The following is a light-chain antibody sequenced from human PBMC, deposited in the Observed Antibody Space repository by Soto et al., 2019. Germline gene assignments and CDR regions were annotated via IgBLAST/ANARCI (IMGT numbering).Light chain of an antibody. V-gene: IGKV3D-20*01. CDR1: QALRSSY. CDR3: QQYGTSPRSIT. Sequence: EIVLTQSPATLSLSPGERATLSCGASQALRSSYLAWYQQKPGLAPRLLIYATSSRATGIPDRFSGGGSGTDFTLTINKLEPEDFPVYYCQQYGTSPRSITFGQGTRLEIK. J-gene: IGKJ5*01. CDR2: ATS.